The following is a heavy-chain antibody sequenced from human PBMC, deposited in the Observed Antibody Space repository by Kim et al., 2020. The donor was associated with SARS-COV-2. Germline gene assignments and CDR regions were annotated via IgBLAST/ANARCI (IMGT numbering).Heavy chain of an antibody. V-gene: IGHV1-3*01. CDR1: GYTFTSYA. J-gene: IGHJ5*02. CDR2: INAGNGNT. D-gene: IGHD6-19*01. Sequence: ASVKVSCKSSGYTFTSYAMHWVRQAPGQRLEWMGWINAGNGNTKFSQKFQGRVTITRDTSASTAYMELSSLRSEDTAVYYCARDRDNSGLSWFDPWGQGTLVTVSS. CDR3: ARDRDNSGLSWFDP.